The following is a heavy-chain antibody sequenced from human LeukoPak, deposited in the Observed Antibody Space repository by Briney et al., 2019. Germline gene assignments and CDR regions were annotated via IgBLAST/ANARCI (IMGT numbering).Heavy chain of an antibody. CDR1: GFTFRNYG. V-gene: IGHV3-30*18. J-gene: IGHJ2*01. Sequence: GGSLRLSCAASGFTFRNYGMHWVRQAPGKGLEWVAVISRDGLTKYYADSVKGRFTLHRDNSRNTLYLEMNNLRDEDTAVYYCAKEGTWGNWYFDLWGRGTLVIVTS. CDR2: ISRDGLTK. D-gene: IGHD3-16*01. CDR3: AKEGTWGNWYFDL.